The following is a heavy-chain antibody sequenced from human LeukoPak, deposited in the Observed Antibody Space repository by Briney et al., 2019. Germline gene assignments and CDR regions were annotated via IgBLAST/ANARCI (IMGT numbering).Heavy chain of an antibody. CDR3: ARCGMGYCSGGSCPVTRPPDY. CDR2: ISSSSSYI. D-gene: IGHD2-15*01. Sequence: PGGSLRLSCAASGFTLSSYAMSWVRQAPGKGLEWVSSISSSSSYIYYADSVKGRFTISRDNAKNSLYLQMNSLRAEDTAVYYCARCGMGYCSGGSCPVTRPPDYWGQGTLVTVSS. J-gene: IGHJ4*02. CDR1: GFTLSSYA. V-gene: IGHV3-21*01.